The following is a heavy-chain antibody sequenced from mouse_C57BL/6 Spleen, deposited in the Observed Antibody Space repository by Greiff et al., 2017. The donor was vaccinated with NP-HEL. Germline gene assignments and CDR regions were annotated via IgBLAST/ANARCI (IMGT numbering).Heavy chain of an antibody. CDR3: AINYAYAMDY. D-gene: IGHD2-1*01. CDR1: GYAFSSYW. Sequence: VKLTESGAELVKPGASVKISCKASGYAFSSYWMNWVKQRPGKGLEWIGQIYPGDGDTNYNGKFKGKATLTADKSSSTAYMQLSSLTSEDSAVYFCAINYAYAMDYWGQGTSVTVSS. J-gene: IGHJ4*01. CDR2: IYPGDGDT. V-gene: IGHV1-80*01.